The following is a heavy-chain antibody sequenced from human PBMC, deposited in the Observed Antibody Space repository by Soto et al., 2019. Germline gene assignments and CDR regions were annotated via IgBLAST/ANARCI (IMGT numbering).Heavy chain of an antibody. CDR3: AHFGTAKIFGVVIRSGWFDP. D-gene: IGHD3-3*01. CDR1: GFSLITSGVG. J-gene: IGHJ5*02. Sequence: QITLKETGPTQVKPTETLMLTCSVSGFSLITSGVGVAWLRQSPGKSLEWLALIYWDDDTRYNPSLNNRLTVPKDTTKNHVALTMTHMDPEDSGTYYCAHFGTAKIFGVVIRSGWFDPWGPGTQVTVSS. CDR2: IYWDDDT. V-gene: IGHV2-5*02.